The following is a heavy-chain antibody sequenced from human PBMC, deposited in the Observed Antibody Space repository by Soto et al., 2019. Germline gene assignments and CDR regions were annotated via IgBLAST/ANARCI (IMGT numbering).Heavy chain of an antibody. V-gene: IGHV3-72*01. Sequence: EVQLVESGGGLVQPGGSLRLSRAASEFTFSDHYMDWVRQAPGKGLEWVGRTKNKANSYTTEYAASVKGRFTISRDDSKNSLYLQMNSLKTEDTAVYYCASSLSGYNYWYFDLWGRGTLVTVSS. D-gene: IGHD3-22*01. CDR1: EFTFSDHY. CDR2: TKNKANSYTT. J-gene: IGHJ2*01. CDR3: ASSLSGYNYWYFDL.